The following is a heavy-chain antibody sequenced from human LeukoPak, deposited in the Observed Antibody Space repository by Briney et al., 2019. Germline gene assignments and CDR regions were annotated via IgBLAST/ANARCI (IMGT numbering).Heavy chain of an antibody. CDR2: ISWDGGST. CDR1: GFTFDDYA. D-gene: IGHD2-21*01. Sequence: GGSLRLSCAASGFTFDDYAMHWVRQAPGKGLEWVSLISWDGGSTYYADSVKGRFTISRDNSKNSLYLQMNSLRAEDTALYYCAKEGDGDQDYWGQGTLVTVSS. CDR3: AKEGDGDQDY. J-gene: IGHJ4*02. V-gene: IGHV3-43D*03.